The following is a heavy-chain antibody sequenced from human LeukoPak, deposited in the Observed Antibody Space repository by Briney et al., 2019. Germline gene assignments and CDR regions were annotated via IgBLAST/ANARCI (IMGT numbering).Heavy chain of an antibody. CDR3: AREGYYYGMDV. V-gene: IGHV4-59*01. D-gene: IGHD2-15*01. Sequence: PSETLSLTCIVSGGSISSYYWSRVRQPPGKGLEWIGDIYYSGSTNYNPSLKNRVTISVDTSKNQFSLKLSSVTAADTAVYYCAREGYYYGMDVWGQGTTVTVSS. CDR1: GGSISSYY. J-gene: IGHJ6*02. CDR2: IYYSGST.